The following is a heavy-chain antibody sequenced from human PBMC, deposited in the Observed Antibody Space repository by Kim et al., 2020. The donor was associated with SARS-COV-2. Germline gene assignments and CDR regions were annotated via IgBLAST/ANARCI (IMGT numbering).Heavy chain of an antibody. Sequence: ASVKVSCKASGYTFTGYYMHWVRQAPGQGLEWMGWINPNSGGTNYAQKFQGRVTMTRDTSISTAYMELSRLRSDDTAVYYCAREASGIVVVPAVSWGQGTLVTVSS. V-gene: IGHV1-2*02. D-gene: IGHD2-2*01. J-gene: IGHJ5*02. CDR2: INPNSGGT. CDR1: GYTFTGYY. CDR3: AREASGIVVVPAVS.